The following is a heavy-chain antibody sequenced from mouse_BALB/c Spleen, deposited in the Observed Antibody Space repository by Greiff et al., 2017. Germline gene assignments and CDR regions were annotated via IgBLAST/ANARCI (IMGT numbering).Heavy chain of an antibody. D-gene: IGHD2-4*01. CDR2: INPDSSTI. CDR1: GFDFSRYW. V-gene: IGHV4-1*02. Sequence: DVKLQESGGGLVQPGGSLKLSCAASGFDFSRYWMSWVRQAPGKGLEWIGEINPDSSTINYTPSLKDKFIISRDNAKNTLYLQMSKVRSEDTALYYCARGEGYDYDGVWFAYWGQGTLVTVSA. CDR3: ARGEGYDYDGVWFAY. J-gene: IGHJ3*01.